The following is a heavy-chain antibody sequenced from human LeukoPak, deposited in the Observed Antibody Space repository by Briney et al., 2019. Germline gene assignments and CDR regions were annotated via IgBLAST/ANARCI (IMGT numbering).Heavy chain of an antibody. V-gene: IGHV3-23*01. CDR1: GFTFSSYA. J-gene: IGHJ4*02. CDR2: TSGSGGST. CDR3: AKDVRGITMVRGVITPGY. D-gene: IGHD3-10*01. Sequence: GGSLRLSCAASGFTFSSYAMSWVRQAPGKGLEWVSATSGSGGSTYYADSVKGRFTISRDNSKNTLYLQMNSLRAEDTAVYYCAKDVRGITMVRGVITPGYWGQGTLVTVSS.